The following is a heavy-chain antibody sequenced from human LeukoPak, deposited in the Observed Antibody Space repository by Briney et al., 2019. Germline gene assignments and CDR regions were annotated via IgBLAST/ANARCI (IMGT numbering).Heavy chain of an antibody. CDR3: ARGVTAIQILDY. CDR2: SYYSGDT. Sequence: PADTLSLTCSVSGGSITSYYWSWIGQPPGKGLEWIGYSYYSGDTTSNPSLKSRVTISVDASKNQFSLKLSSVTAADTAVYYCARGVTAIQILDYWGQGTLVTVSS. D-gene: IGHD2-21*02. V-gene: IGHV4-59*07. J-gene: IGHJ4*02. CDR1: GGSITSYY.